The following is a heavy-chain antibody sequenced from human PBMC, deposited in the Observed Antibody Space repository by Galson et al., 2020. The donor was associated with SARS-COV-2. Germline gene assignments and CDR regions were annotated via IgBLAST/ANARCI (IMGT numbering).Heavy chain of an antibody. Sequence: GGSLRLSCAASGFTFSSYAMSWVRQAPGKGLEWVSAISGSGGSTYYADSVKGRFTISRDNSKNTLYLQMNSLRAEDTAVYYCAIHSGVGATPKAGRFDPWGQGTLVTVSS. J-gene: IGHJ5*02. V-gene: IGHV3-23*01. CDR2: ISGSGGST. CDR3: AIHSGVGATPKAGRFDP. CDR1: GFTFSSYA. D-gene: IGHD1-26*01.